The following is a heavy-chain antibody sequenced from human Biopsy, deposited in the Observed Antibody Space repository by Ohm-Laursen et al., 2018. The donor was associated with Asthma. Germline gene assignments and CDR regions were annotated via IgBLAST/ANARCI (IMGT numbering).Heavy chain of an antibody. Sequence: ETLSLTCAASGFTFGNFAMSWARQAPGKGLEWVSTIKTNRRGADYPNPAKGRFTISRDDSKNTLYLQMSSLSAEDTAVYYCVKDTYEDDYGYYTFDVWGQGTMVTVSS. V-gene: IGHV3-23*01. J-gene: IGHJ3*01. CDR2: IKTNRRGA. CDR1: GFTFGNFA. D-gene: IGHD3-22*01. CDR3: VKDTYEDDYGYYTFDV.